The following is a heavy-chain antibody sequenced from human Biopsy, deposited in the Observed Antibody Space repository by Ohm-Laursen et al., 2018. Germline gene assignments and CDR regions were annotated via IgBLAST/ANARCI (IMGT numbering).Heavy chain of an antibody. CDR1: GYSFTSYY. CDR2: INPSGSTT. J-gene: IGHJ4*02. CDR3: ARNTGWYGDLYYFDY. V-gene: IGHV1-46*01. Sequence: ASVKVSCKPSGYSFTSYYMHWVRQAPGQGLEWMGMINPSGSTTSYPQIFQGRVTMTRDTSKSTVYMELSSLRSADTAVYFRARNTGWYGDLYYFDYWGQGTLVTVSS. D-gene: IGHD6-19*01.